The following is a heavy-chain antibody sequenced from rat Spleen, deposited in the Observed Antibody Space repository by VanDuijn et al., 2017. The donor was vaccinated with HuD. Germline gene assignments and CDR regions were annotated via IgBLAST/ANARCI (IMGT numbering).Heavy chain of an antibody. CDR3: TSGGITTRLNWFAY. D-gene: IGHD1-10*01. Sequence: EVQLVESGGGLIQPGGSLKLSCAASGFTFSDYYMAWVRQAPKKGLEWVATISYDGSSTYYPDTVKGRFVISKDDAKNTGYLQMNNLRSEDTAIYYCTSGGITTRLNWFAYWGQGTLVTVSS. J-gene: IGHJ3*01. V-gene: IGHV5-7*01. CDR2: ISYDGSST. CDR1: GFTFSDYY.